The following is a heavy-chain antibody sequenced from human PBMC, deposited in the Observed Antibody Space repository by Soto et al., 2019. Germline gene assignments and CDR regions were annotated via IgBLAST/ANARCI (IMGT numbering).Heavy chain of an antibody. CDR3: ATRITVFGLLIPPFDP. CDR1: CGSVNGCD. D-gene: IGHD3-3*01. V-gene: IGHV4-34*01. CDR2: INHTGGT. Sequence: XETLSLPWSVDCGSVNGCDWNWIRQPPGKGLDWIGEINHTGGTHYNSSLKSRVTMSVDTSKNQFSLRLSSVTAADTAIYYCATRITVFGLLIPPFDPWRQGTQVTVSS. J-gene: IGHJ5*02.